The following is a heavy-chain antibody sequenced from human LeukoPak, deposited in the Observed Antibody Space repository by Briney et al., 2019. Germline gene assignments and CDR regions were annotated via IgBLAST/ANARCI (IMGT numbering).Heavy chain of an antibody. J-gene: IGHJ3*02. CDR3: AKLVGGNSGLGAFDI. V-gene: IGHV3-23*01. Sequence: GGSLRLSCAASGFTFSSYAMSWVRQAPGKGLEWVSGISGSGGNTYYADSVKGRFTISRDNSKNTLYLQMNSLRAEDTAVYYCAKLVGGNSGLGAFDIWGQGTMVTVSS. D-gene: IGHD2-21*02. CDR1: GFTFSSYA. CDR2: ISGSGGNT.